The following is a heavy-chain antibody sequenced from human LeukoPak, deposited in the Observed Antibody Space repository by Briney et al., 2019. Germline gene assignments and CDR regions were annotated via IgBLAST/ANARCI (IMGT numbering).Heavy chain of an antibody. V-gene: IGHV4-59*08. D-gene: IGHD6-13*01. CDR2: IYYSGST. CDR3: ARYIAASSLFDY. CDR1: GGSISSYY. Sequence: SETLSLTCTVSGGSISSYYWSWIRQPPGKGLEWIGYIYYSGSTNYNPSLKSRVTISVDTSKNQFSLKLSSVTAADTAVYYCARYIAASSLFDYWGQGTLVNVSS. J-gene: IGHJ4*02.